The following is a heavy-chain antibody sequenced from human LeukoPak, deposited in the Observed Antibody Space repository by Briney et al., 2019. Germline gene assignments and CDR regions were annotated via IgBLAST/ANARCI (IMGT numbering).Heavy chain of an antibody. V-gene: IGHV4-34*01. Sequence: PSETLSLTCAVYGGSFSGYYWSWIRQPPGKGLEWIGEINHSGSTNYNPSLKSRVTISVDTSKNQFSLKLSSVTAADTAVYYCARGFYFNYYDSSGYYHDPRPVGYWGQGTLVTVSS. CDR3: ARGFYFNYYDSSGYYHDPRPVGY. CDR2: INHSGST. D-gene: IGHD3-22*01. CDR1: GGSFSGYY. J-gene: IGHJ4*02.